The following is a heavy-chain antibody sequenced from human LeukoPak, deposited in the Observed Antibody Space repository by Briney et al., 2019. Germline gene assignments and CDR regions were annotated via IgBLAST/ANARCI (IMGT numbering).Heavy chain of an antibody. J-gene: IGHJ6*03. D-gene: IGHD6-19*01. CDR2: MNPNSGNK. V-gene: IGHV1-8*01. CDR1: GYSFTNFD. Sequence: ASVKVSCKASGYSFTNFDVDWVRQAAGQGLEWMGWMNPNSGNKGYAQKFQGRVTMTMNTSITTAYMELSSLRSEDTAVYYCARGPQWRGDYYYMDVWGRGTTVTVSS. CDR3: ARGPQWRGDYYYMDV.